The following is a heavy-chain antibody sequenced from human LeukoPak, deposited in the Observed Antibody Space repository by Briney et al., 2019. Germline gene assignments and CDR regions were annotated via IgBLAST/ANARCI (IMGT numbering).Heavy chain of an antibody. CDR2: IRGSGVET. Sequence: QAGGSLRLSCAASGFTFNIYGMNWVRQAPGKGLEWVSGIRGSGVETFYADSVKGRFTISRDNSKNTLYLQMNSLRAEDTAVYYCARDRSTVTTWVDYWGQGTLVTVSS. CDR1: GFTFNIYG. D-gene: IGHD4-17*01. CDR3: ARDRSTVTTWVDY. V-gene: IGHV3-23*01. J-gene: IGHJ4*02.